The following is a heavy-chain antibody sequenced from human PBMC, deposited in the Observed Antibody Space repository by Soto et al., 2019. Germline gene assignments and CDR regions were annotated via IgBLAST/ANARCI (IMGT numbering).Heavy chain of an antibody. D-gene: IGHD2-8*01. J-gene: IGHJ5*02. V-gene: IGHV1-2*02. Sequence: ASVKVSCKASGYTFTGYYMHWVRQAPGQGLEWMGWINPNSGGTNYAQKFQGRVTMTRDTSISTAYMELSRLRSDDTAVYYCAREKNPGRGMVYAPSTFDPWGQGTLVTVSS. CDR1: GYTFTGYY. CDR2: INPNSGGT. CDR3: AREKNPGRGMVYAPSTFDP.